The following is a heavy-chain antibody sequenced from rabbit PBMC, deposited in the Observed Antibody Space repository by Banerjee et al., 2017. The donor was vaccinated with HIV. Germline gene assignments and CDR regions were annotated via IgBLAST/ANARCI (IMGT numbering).Heavy chain of an antibody. D-gene: IGHD6-1*01. CDR2: IDTGSSGST. V-gene: IGHV1S45*01. CDR3: ARDYTYRYSGYPL. J-gene: IGHJ4*01. CDR1: GFSFSSSHW. Sequence: QEQLEESGGDLVKPEGSLTLTCTASGFSFSSSHWICWVRQAPGRGLEWIACIDTGSSGSTYYASWAKGRFTISKTSSTTVTLQMISLTAADTATYFCARDYTYRYSGYPLWGPGTLVTVS.